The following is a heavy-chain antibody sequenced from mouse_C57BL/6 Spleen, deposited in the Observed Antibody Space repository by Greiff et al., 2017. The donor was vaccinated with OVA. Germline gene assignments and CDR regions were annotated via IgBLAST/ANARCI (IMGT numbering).Heavy chain of an antibody. CDR1: GYTLTEYT. Sequence: QVQLQQSGAELVKPGASVKLSRKASGYTLTEYTTHWVKQRSGKGLEWIGWFYPGSGSLKYNEKFKSKATLTVDTTSSTTYMQLSSLTSEDSAVYYCARAGAKRGRYFCVWGTKATVTVS. CDR2: FYPGSGSL. CDR3: ARAGAKRGRYFCV. V-gene: IGHV1-62-2*01. J-gene: IGHJ1*03. D-gene: IGHD3-1*01.